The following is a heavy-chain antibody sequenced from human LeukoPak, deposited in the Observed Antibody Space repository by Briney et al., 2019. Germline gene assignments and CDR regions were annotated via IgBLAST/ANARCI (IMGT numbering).Heavy chain of an antibody. CDR1: GYRFPTYW. CDR2: NYPGDSDT. V-gene: IGHV5-51*04. Sequence: GESLKISFKGSGYRFPTYWIGWVRRMPGKGLEWMGINYPGDSDTTYSPSFQGQVTISADKPFSTAYLQWSSLKASDTAMYYCARGPAGSGYYFDFDYWGQGTLVTVSS. D-gene: IGHD3-22*01. J-gene: IGHJ4*02. CDR3: ARGPAGSGYYFDFDY.